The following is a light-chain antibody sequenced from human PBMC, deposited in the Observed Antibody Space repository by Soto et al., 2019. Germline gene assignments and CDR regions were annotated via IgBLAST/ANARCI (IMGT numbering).Light chain of an antibody. CDR3: CSYAGTYTLVV. Sequence: QSALTQPRSVSGSPGQSVTFSCTGTSSDVGGYNYVSWYQQHPGKAPKLMIYDVTERPSGVPDRFSGSKSGNTASLTISGLRAEDEADYYCCSYAGTYTLVVFGGGTKLTVL. V-gene: IGLV2-11*01. CDR1: SSDVGGYNY. J-gene: IGLJ2*01. CDR2: DVT.